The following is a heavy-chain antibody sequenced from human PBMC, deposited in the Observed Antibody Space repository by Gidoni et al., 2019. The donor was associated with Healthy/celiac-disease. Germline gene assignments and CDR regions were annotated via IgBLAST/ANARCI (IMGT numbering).Heavy chain of an antibody. V-gene: IGHV3-30*02. Sequence: QVQLVESGGGVVQPGGSLRLSCAASGFTFSSYGMHWVRQAPGKGLEWVAFIRYDGSNKYYADSVKGRFTISRDNSKNTLYLQMNSLRAEDTAVYYCAKDIGGIQLWLPNFDYWGQGTLVTVSS. D-gene: IGHD5-18*01. CDR2: IRYDGSNK. CDR3: AKDIGGIQLWLPNFDY. J-gene: IGHJ4*02. CDR1: GFTFSSYG.